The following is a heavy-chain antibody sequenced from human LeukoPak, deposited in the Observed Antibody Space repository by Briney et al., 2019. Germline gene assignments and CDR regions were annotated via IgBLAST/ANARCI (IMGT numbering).Heavy chain of an antibody. CDR3: AKGRYTSGRNFDH. D-gene: IGHD6-19*01. V-gene: IGHV3-23*01. J-gene: IGHJ4*02. Sequence: PGGSLRLSCAASEFTFSNYGMSWVRQAPGKGKGLEWVSGISGGGGGTYYADSVKGRFTISRDDSKNRLYLQMNSLRAEDTAVYYCAKGRYTSGRNFDHWGRGTLVTVSS. CDR1: EFTFSNYG. CDR2: ISGGGGGT.